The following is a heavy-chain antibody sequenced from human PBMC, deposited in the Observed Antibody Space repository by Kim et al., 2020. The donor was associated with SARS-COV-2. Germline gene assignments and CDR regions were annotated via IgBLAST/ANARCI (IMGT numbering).Heavy chain of an antibody. J-gene: IGHJ4*02. CDR3: ARGAGTGLYYYGSGSYIGSYYFDY. Sequence: ASVKVSCKASGYTFTSYAMHWVRQAPGQRLEWMGWINAGNGNTKYSQKFQGRVTITRDTSASTAYMELSSLRSEDTAVYYCARGAGTGLYYYGSGSYIGSYYFDYWGQGTLVTVSS. CDR2: INAGNGNT. CDR1: GYTFTSYA. D-gene: IGHD3-10*01. V-gene: IGHV1-3*01.